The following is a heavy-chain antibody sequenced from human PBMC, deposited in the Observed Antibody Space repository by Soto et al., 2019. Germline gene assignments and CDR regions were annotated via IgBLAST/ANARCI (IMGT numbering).Heavy chain of an antibody. D-gene: IGHD6-13*01. CDR1: GGSISSYY. CDR3: ARGGHSSSWYSRWFDP. CDR2: IYYSGST. J-gene: IGHJ5*02. Sequence: SETLSLTCTVSGGSISSYYWSWIRQPPGKGLEWIGYIYYSGSTNYNPSLKSRVTISVDTSKNQFSLKLSSVTAADTAVYYCARGGHSSSWYSRWFDPWGQGTLVTVSS. V-gene: IGHV4-59*01.